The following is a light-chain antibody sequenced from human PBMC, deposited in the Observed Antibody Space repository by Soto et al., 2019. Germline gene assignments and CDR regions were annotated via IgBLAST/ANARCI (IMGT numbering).Light chain of an antibody. V-gene: IGKV3-15*01. Sequence: IVMTQSPATLSVSPGERATLSCRASQSVSSNLAWYQQKPGQAPRLLIYGASTRATGIPARFSGSGSGTEFILTISRLEPEDFAVYYCQQYGSSPPTFGPGTKVDIK. CDR3: QQYGSSPPT. CDR1: QSVSSN. J-gene: IGKJ3*01. CDR2: GAS.